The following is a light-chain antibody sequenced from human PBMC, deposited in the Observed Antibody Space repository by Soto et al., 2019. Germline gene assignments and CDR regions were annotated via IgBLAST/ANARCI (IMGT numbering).Light chain of an antibody. V-gene: IGKV1-39*01. CDR3: QQSYSSPFP. Sequence: DIQMTQSPSSLSASVGDRVTITCRASQSISSYLNWYQQKPGKAPNLLIYAASSLQSGVPSKFSGSGSGTDFTLTISSLQPEDCATYYCQQSYSSPFPFGPGTKVDIK. CDR1: QSISSY. J-gene: IGKJ3*01. CDR2: AAS.